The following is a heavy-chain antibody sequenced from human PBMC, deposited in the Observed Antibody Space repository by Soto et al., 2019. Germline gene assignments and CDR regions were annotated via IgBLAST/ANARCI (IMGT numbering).Heavy chain of an antibody. Sequence: ASVKVSCKASGGTFSSYAISWVRQAPGQGLEWMGGIIPIFGTANYAQKFQGRVTITADESTSTAYMELSSLRSEDTAVYYCARNVVVENYYYYGMDVWGQGTTVTVSS. D-gene: IGHD2-15*01. J-gene: IGHJ6*02. V-gene: IGHV1-69*13. CDR3: ARNVVVENYYYYGMDV. CDR2: IIPIFGTA. CDR1: GGTFSSYA.